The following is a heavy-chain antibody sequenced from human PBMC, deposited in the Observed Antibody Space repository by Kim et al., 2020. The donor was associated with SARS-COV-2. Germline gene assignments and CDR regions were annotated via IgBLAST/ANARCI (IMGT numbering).Heavy chain of an antibody. CDR3: AREGIAALSLFDP. CDR1: GGSISSGGYY. Sequence: SETLSLTCTVSGGSISSGGYYWSWIRQHPGKGLEWIGYIYYSGSTYYNPSLKSRVTISVDTSKNQFSLKLSSVTAADTAVYYCAREGIAALSLFDPWGQGTLVTVSS. D-gene: IGHD6-13*01. V-gene: IGHV4-31*03. CDR2: IYYSGST. J-gene: IGHJ5*02.